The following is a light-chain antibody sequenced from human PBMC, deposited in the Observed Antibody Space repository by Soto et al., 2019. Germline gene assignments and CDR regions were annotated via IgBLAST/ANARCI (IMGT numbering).Light chain of an antibody. Sequence: DIQMTQSPSSLSASVGDRVTITCRARQSISNYLNWYQLKPGKVPKLLIYAASTLRTGVPSRFSSSGSGTDFSPTISSLQPEDSASYYCQQSYSSWATFGGGTKVEIK. CDR3: QQSYSSWAT. CDR1: QSISNY. J-gene: IGKJ4*01. CDR2: AAS. V-gene: IGKV1-39*01.